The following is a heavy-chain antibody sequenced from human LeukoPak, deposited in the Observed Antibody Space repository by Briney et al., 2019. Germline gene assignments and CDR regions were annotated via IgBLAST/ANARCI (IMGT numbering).Heavy chain of an antibody. CDR2: IIPIFGTA. V-gene: IGHV1-69*13. Sequence: SVKVSCKAYGGTFSSYAISWVRQAPGQGLEWMGGIIPIFGTANYAQKFQGRVTITADESTSTACMELSSLRSEDTAVYYCARGIAAAPPHYYYYYYMDVWGKGTTVTVSS. J-gene: IGHJ6*03. CDR1: GGTFSSYA. D-gene: IGHD6-13*01. CDR3: ARGIAAAPPHYYYYYYMDV.